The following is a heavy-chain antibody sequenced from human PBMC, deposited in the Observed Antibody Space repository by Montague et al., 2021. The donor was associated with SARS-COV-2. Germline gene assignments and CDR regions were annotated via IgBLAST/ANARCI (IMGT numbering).Heavy chain of an antibody. J-gene: IGHJ4*03. CDR1: GYSINSNYY. D-gene: IGHD3-10*01. CDR3: ARAPYYGPGKPYQFDY. Sequence: SETRSLTCTVSGYSINSNYYWCWIRQPPGKGLEWIWRSYHSGTTHYHPSLKSRVTISLDTSNNHFSQKVTSVTAADTAVYYCARAPYYGPGKPYQFDYWGRGTLVTVSS. CDR2: SYHSGTT. V-gene: IGHV4-38-2*02.